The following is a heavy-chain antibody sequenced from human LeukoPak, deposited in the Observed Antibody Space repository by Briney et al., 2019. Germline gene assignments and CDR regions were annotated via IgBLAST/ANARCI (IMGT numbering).Heavy chain of an antibody. V-gene: IGHV3-7*01. Sequence: GGALRLSCAVSGFTFNNYWMRWVGQAPGKGREGVANIKEAGNTTYYVDSVKRRFTISRHNAKNSLYLQMNSLRDDDTAVYYCATPRREDTPYHCMDVWGKGTTVTVSS. CDR2: IKEAGNTT. D-gene: IGHD5-24*01. J-gene: IGHJ6*03. CDR3: ATPRREDTPYHCMDV. CDR1: GFTFNNYW.